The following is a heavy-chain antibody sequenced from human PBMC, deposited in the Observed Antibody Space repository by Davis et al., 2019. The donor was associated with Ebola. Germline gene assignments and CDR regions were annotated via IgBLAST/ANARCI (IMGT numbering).Heavy chain of an antibody. CDR1: GGSFSGYY. CDR2: INHSGST. J-gene: IGHJ5*02. CDR3: ASRGYSGYDENEGWFDP. D-gene: IGHD5-12*01. Sequence: MPSETLSLTCAVYGGSFSGYYWSWIRQPPGKGLEWIGEINHSGSTNYNPSLKSRVTISVDTSKNQFSLKLSSVPAADTAVYYCASRGYSGYDENEGWFDPWGQGTLVTVSS. V-gene: IGHV4-34*01.